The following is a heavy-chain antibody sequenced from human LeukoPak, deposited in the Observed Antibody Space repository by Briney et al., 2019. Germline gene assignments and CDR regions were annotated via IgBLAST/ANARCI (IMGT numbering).Heavy chain of an antibody. V-gene: IGHV3-23*01. CDR3: AAYYGSGRGSYYFDY. D-gene: IGHD3-10*01. CDR1: GFTFSSYA. CDR2: ISGSGGST. Sequence: GASLRLSCAASGFTFSSYAMSWVRQAPGKGLEWVSAISGSGGSTYYADSVKGRFTISRDNSKNTLYLQMNSLRAEDTAVYYCAAYYGSGRGSYYFDYWGQGTLVTVSS. J-gene: IGHJ4*02.